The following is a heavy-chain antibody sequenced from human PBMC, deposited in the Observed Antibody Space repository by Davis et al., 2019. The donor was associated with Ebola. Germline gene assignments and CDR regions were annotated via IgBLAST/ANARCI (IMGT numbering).Heavy chain of an antibody. Sequence: PGGSLRLSCAASGFTFSSYSMNWVRQAPGKGLEWVSSISSSSSYIYYADSVKGRFTISRDNAKNSLYLQMNSLRAEDTAVYYCARDRGSGWIFDYWGQGTLVTVSS. D-gene: IGHD6-19*01. CDR1: GFTFSSYS. J-gene: IGHJ4*02. CDR2: ISSSSSYI. V-gene: IGHV3-21*04. CDR3: ARDRGSGWIFDY.